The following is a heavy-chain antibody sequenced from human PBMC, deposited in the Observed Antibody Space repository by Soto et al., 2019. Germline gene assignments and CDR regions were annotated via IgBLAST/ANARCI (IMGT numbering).Heavy chain of an antibody. J-gene: IGHJ5*02. CDR2: IYHSGTT. CDR1: GASIRGSKW. V-gene: IGHV4-4*02. D-gene: IGHD3-16*01. Sequence: PSETLSLTCAVSGASIRGSKWWSWVRQPPGKGLEWIGDIYHSGTTNYNPSLKSRVTMSVDKSKYQFSLNLTSVTAADTAVYYCARDKANVGGYNQFDPWGPGTLVTVSS. CDR3: ARDKANVGGYNQFDP.